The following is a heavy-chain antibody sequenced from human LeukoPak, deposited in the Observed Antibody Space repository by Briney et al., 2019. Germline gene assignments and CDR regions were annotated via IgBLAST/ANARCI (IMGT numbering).Heavy chain of an antibody. CDR1: GFTFSSHA. CDR3: AKQWLVGN. CDR2: LSESGETT. V-gene: IGHV3-23*01. J-gene: IGHJ4*02. D-gene: IGHD6-19*01. Sequence: GGSLRLSCAASGFTFSSHAMNWVRQALGKGLEWVSSLSESGETTDYADSVKGRFTISRDNSKNTLYLQMNSLRADDTAVYYCAKQWLVGNWGQGTLVTVSS.